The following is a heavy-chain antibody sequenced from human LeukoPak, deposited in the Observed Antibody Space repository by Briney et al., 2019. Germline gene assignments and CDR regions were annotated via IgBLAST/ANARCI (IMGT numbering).Heavy chain of an antibody. CDR1: GGSIGSSSYY. CDR2: IYYSGST. J-gene: IGHJ3*02. CDR3: AKSPLTGAFDI. V-gene: IGHV4-39*01. Sequence: PSETLSLTCTVSGGSIGSSSYYWGWIRQPPGKGLEWIGSIYYSGSTYYNPSLKSRVTISVDTSKNQFSLKLSSVTAADTAVYYCAKSPLTGAFDIWGQGTMVTVSS. D-gene: IGHD1-14*01.